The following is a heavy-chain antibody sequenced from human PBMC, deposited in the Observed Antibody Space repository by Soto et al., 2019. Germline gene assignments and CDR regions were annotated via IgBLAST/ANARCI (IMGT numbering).Heavy chain of an antibody. D-gene: IGHD2-15*01. CDR3: ARQGTHSEPNWFDP. CDR2: IYPSDSDT. V-gene: IGHV5-51*01. J-gene: IGHJ5*02. Sequence: PGESLKISCKGSGYTFTSYWIGWVRQMPGKGLEWMGSIYPSDSDTRYSPSFQGHVTISADQSISTSFLQWSSLQASDTAMYYCARQGTHSEPNWFDPWGQGTLVTVSS. CDR1: GYTFTSYW.